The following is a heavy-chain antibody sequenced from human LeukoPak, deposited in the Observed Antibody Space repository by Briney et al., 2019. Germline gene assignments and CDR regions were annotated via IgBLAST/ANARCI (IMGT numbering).Heavy chain of an antibody. V-gene: IGHV1-8*01. CDR3: ARGGDCSGGSCYGNWFDP. CDR2: MNPNSGNT. D-gene: IGHD2-15*01. J-gene: IGHJ5*02. Sequence: ASVKVSCKASGYTFTSYDINWVRQATGQGLEWMGWMNPNSGNTGYAQKFQGRVTMTRNTSISTAYMELSSLRSEDTAVYYCARGGDCSGGSCYGNWFDPWGQGTLVTVFS. CDR1: GYTFTSYD.